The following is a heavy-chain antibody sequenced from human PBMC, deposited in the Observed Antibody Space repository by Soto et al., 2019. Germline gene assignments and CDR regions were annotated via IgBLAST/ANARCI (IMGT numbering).Heavy chain of an antibody. J-gene: IGHJ4*02. CDR1: GGTFNKYS. Sequence: QVQLVQSGTEVKKPGSSVKVSCKASGGTFNKYSIDWVRQAPGQGLEWMGGLIHLFGTPNYAQKFQGRVTMIADEVTGTAYMELSSLRSDDTGVYYCARQFDHATSGYYYAYWGQGTLVTVSS. CDR2: LIHLFGTP. D-gene: IGHD3-22*01. CDR3: ARQFDHATSGYYYAY. V-gene: IGHV1-69*01.